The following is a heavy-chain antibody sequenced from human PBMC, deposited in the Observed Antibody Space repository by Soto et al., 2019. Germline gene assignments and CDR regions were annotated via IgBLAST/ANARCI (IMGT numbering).Heavy chain of an antibody. Sequence: SGPTLVNPTQTLTLTCTFSGFSLSTSGVGVGWIRQPPGKALEWLALIYWNDDKRYSQSLKSRLTITKDTSKNQVVLTMTNMDPVDTATYYCAHRPGGVDFGSGIAARHFDYWGQGTLVTVSS. J-gene: IGHJ4*02. CDR1: GFSLSTSGVG. CDR2: IYWNDDK. D-gene: IGHD6-6*01. V-gene: IGHV2-5*01. CDR3: AHRPGGVDFGSGIAARHFDY.